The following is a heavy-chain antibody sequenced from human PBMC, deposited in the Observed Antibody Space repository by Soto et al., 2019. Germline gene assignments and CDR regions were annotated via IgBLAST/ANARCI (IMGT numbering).Heavy chain of an antibody. Sequence: PAETLSLTCTVSGGAISSYYWSWVRQASGKGLEWIGRIYTSGSTNYNPSLKSRVTMSVDTSKNQFSLKLSSVTAADTAVYYCARETYYDSSGYFQGWFDPWGQGTLVTVSS. V-gene: IGHV4-4*07. J-gene: IGHJ5*02. CDR3: ARETYYDSSGYFQGWFDP. CDR1: GGAISSYY. D-gene: IGHD3-22*01. CDR2: IYTSGST.